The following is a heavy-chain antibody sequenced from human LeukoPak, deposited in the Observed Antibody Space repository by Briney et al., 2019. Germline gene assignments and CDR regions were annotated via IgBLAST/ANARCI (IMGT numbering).Heavy chain of an antibody. Sequence: GGSLRLSCAASGFSFSSYSMNWVRQAPGKGLEWVSSISSRSTYRYYADSVKGRFTISRDNAKNSLYLQMNSLRAEDTAVYYCVKGTVQSSEKDPHIVVVVAATLVYFDYWGQGTLVTVSS. CDR2: ISSRSTYR. CDR3: VKGTVQSSEKDPHIVVVVAATLVYFDY. V-gene: IGHV3-21*01. CDR1: GFSFSSYS. D-gene: IGHD2-15*01. J-gene: IGHJ4*02.